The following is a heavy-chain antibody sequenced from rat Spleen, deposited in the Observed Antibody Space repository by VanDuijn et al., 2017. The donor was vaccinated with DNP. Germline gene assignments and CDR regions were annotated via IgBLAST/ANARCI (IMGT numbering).Heavy chain of an antibody. CDR3: TRQRVGDYYFDY. V-gene: IGHV5-46*01. CDR2: ISTNGGAT. CDR1: GFTFTGFP. J-gene: IGHJ2*01. Sequence: EVQLVESGGGLVQPGRSMQLSCAASGFTFTGFPMAWVRQAPTKGLEWVATISTNGGATYYRDSVKGRFTISRDNAKSTLYLQMNSLRSEDTATYYCTRQRVGDYYFDYWGQGVMVTVSS. D-gene: IGHD1-4*01.